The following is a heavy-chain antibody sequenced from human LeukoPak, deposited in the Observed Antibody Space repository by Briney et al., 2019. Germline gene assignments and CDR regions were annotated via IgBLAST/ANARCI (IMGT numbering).Heavy chain of an antibody. Sequence: ASVKVSCKASGYSFTSNYIHWVRQAPGQGLEWMGMIYPRDGSTSYAQKFQGRVTVTRDTSTSTVHMELSGLRSEDAAVYYCARDQEAFDYWGQGTLVTVSS. CDR2: IYPRDGST. CDR1: GYSFTSNY. J-gene: IGHJ4*02. V-gene: IGHV1-46*01. CDR3: ARDQEAFDY.